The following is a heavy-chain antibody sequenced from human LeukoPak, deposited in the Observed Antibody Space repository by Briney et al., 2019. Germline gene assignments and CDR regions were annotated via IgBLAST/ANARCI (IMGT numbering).Heavy chain of an antibody. D-gene: IGHD3-22*01. Sequence: SETLSLTCAVYGGSFSGYYWSWIRQPPGKGLEWIGEINHSGSTNYNPSLKSRVTISVDTSKNQFSLKLSSVTAADTAVYYCARGYYDSSGTFDYWGQGTLVTVSS. J-gene: IGHJ4*02. CDR1: GGSFSGYY. CDR3: ARGYYDSSGTFDY. V-gene: IGHV4-34*01. CDR2: INHSGST.